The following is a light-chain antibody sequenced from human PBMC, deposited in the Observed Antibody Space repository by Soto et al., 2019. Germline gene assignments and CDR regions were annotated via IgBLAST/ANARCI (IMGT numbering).Light chain of an antibody. CDR2: AAS. V-gene: IGKV1-39*01. Sequence: DIQMTQSPSSLSASVGDRVTITCRASQSISSYLNWYQQKPGNAPKLLIYAASSLQSGVPSRFSGSGSGTDFTLTISSLQPEDFSTYYCQQSYSTSPYTFGQGTKLEIK. CDR1: QSISSY. CDR3: QQSYSTSPYT. J-gene: IGKJ2*01.